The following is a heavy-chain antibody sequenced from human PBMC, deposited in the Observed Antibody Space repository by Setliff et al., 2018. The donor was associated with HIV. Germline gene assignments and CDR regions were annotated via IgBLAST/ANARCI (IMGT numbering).Heavy chain of an antibody. CDR2: INAGNGNT. D-gene: IGHD2-21*02. CDR1: GYTFSYA. J-gene: IGHJ6*02. CDR3: ASIDCGGDCHSYYYYGMDV. V-gene: IGHV1-3*01. Sequence: GASVKVSCKASGYTFSYAMHWVRQAPGQRLEWMGWINAGNGNTKYSQKFQGRVTITRDTSASTAYMELSSLRSEDTAVYYCASIDCGGDCHSYYYYGMDVWGQGTTVTVSS.